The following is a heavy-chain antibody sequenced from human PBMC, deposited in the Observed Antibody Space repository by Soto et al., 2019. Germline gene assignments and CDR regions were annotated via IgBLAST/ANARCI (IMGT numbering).Heavy chain of an antibody. CDR2: IYYSGST. CDR1: GGSISSYY. CDR3: ARRYGSFFDL. Sequence: SDTLCLTCTVSGGSISSYYWSWIRQPPGKGLEWIGYIYYSGSTNYNPSLKSRVTISVDTSKNQFSLKLSSVTAADTAVYYCARRYGSFFDLWGQGTMVTVSS. D-gene: IGHD3-10*01. J-gene: IGHJ3*01. V-gene: IGHV4-59*08.